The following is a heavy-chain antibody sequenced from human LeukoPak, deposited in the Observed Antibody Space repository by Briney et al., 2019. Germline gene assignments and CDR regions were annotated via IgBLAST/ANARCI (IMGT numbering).Heavy chain of an antibody. CDR1: GFTFSDYY. J-gene: IGHJ6*02. CDR2: ISSSSSYT. CDR3: ARDMVVAARGGMDV. V-gene: IGHV3-11*06. Sequence: AGGSLRLSCAASGFTFSDYYMGWIRQAPGKWLEWVSYISSSSSYTNYADSVKGRFTISRDNAKNSLYLQMNSLRAEDTAVYYCARDMVVAARGGMDVWGQGTTVTVSS. D-gene: IGHD2-15*01.